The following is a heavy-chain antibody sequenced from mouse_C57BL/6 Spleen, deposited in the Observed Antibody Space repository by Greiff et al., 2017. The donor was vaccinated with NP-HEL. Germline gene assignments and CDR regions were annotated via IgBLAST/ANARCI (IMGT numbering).Heavy chain of an antibody. CDR3: TRGSIYYGNYGFAY. V-gene: IGHV1-15*01. Sequence: VQLQESGAELVRPGASVTLSCKASGYTFTDYEMHWVKQTPVHGLEWIGAIDPETGGTAYNQKFKGKAILTADNSSSTAYMELRSLTSEDSAVYYCTRGSIYYGNYGFAYWGQGTLVTVSA. J-gene: IGHJ3*01. D-gene: IGHD2-1*01. CDR2: IDPETGGT. CDR1: GYTFTDYE.